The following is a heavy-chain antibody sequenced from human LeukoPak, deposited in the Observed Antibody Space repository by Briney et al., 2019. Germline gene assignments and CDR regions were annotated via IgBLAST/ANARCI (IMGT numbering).Heavy chain of an antibody. Sequence: SETLSLTCIVSGGSISNYYWSWIRQPAGKGLEWIGRIYSSGSTNYNPSLKSRITVPVDTSKNQFSLKLSSVTAADTAVYYCAREGDSSGYHYWFDYWGQGTLVTVSS. D-gene: IGHD3-22*01. V-gene: IGHV4-4*07. CDR3: AREGDSSGYHYWFDY. J-gene: IGHJ4*02. CDR2: IYSSGST. CDR1: GGSISNYY.